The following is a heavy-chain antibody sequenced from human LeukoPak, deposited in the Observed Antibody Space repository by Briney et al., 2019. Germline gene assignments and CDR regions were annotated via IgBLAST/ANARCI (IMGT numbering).Heavy chain of an antibody. CDR1: GGSFSGYY. CDR2: INHSGST. J-gene: IGHJ4*02. Sequence: PSETLSLTCAVYGGSFSGYYWSWIRQPPGKGREWIGEINHSGSTNYNPSRKRRVTISVDMSKNQFSPKLSSVTAADTAVYYCATGAARYYFDYWGQGTLVTVSS. CDR3: ATGAARYYFDY. V-gene: IGHV4-34*01.